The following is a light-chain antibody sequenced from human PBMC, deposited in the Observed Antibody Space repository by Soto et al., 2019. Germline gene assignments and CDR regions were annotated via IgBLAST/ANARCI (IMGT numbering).Light chain of an antibody. J-gene: IGKJ4*01. CDR3: QQYGSSPLT. CDR1: QSAISN. V-gene: IGKV3-15*01. CDR2: DAS. Sequence: EIVMTQSPATLSVSPGERVTLSCRASQSAISNLAWYQQKPGQTPRLLIYDASTRATDIPARFSGSGSGTDFTLTISRLEPEDFAVYYCQQYGSSPLTFGGGTKVDIK.